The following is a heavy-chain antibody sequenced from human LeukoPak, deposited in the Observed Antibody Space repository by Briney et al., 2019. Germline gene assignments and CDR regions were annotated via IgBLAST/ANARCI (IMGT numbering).Heavy chain of an antibody. CDR1: GFTFSSYA. CDR2: ISGSGGST. Sequence: GGSLRLSCAASGFTFSSYAMSWVRQAPGKGLEWVSAISGSGGSTYYADSVKGRFTISRDNSKNTLYLQINSLRAEDTAVYYCAKGIYDSSGYYSDCWGQGTLVTVSS. J-gene: IGHJ4*02. D-gene: IGHD3-22*01. V-gene: IGHV3-23*01. CDR3: AKGIYDSSGYYSDC.